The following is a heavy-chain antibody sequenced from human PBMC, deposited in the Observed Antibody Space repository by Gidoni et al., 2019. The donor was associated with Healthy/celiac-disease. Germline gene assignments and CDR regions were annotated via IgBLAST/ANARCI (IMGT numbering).Heavy chain of an antibody. D-gene: IGHD1-26*01. Sequence: EVQLVESGGGLVQPGGSLRLSCAASGFTSSSYWMSWVRQAPGKGLAGVDNITQDGSEKNYVDSVKGRFTISRDNAKNSLYLQMNSLRAEDTAVYYCARDSGSYLYYYYGMDVWGQGTTVTVSS. V-gene: IGHV3-7*01. CDR1: GFTSSSYW. CDR2: ITQDGSEK. CDR3: ARDSGSYLYYYYGMDV. J-gene: IGHJ6*02.